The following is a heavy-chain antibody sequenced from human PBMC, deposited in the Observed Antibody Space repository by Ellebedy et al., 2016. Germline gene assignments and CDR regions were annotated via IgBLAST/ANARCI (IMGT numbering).Heavy chain of an antibody. D-gene: IGHD1-26*01. CDR3: ATYHGSYHYAD. J-gene: IGHJ4*02. V-gene: IGHV1-24*01. CDR1: GYPFIDYY. Sequence: ASVKVSCXASGYPFIDYYMHWVRQAPGKGLEWVGTFDPEDGEPIYAQEFQGRVTLTEDTSTDTAYMVLSSLRSEDTAVYYCATYHGSYHYADWGQGTLVTVSS. CDR2: FDPEDGEP.